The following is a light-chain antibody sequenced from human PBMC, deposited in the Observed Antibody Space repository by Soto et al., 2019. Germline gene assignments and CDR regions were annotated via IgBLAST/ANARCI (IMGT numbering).Light chain of an antibody. CDR3: QQYNSYPWT. CDR1: QSISNY. J-gene: IGKJ1*01. Sequence: DIQMYQSPSSLSASVGDRVTIACRASQSISNYLNWYQQKPGIAPKLLIYDASSLESGVPSRFSGSGSGTEFTLTITSLQPDDFATYYCQQYNSYPWTFGQGTNVDI. CDR2: DAS. V-gene: IGKV1-5*01.